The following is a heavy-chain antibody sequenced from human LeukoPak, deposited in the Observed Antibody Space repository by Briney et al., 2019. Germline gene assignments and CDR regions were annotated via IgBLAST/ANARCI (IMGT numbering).Heavy chain of an antibody. CDR3: ARDLLDRIGTPERWLQYYYYYYMDV. J-gene: IGHJ6*03. CDR1: GYTFTSYY. CDR2: INPSGGST. V-gene: IGHV1-46*01. Sequence: ASVTVSCKASGYTFTSYYMHWVRQAPGQGLEWMGLINPSGGSTIYAQKFQGRVTMTRDTSISTAYMELSRLRSDDTAVYYCARDLLDRIGTPERWLQYYYYYYMDVWGKGTTVTVSS. D-gene: IGHD5-24*01.